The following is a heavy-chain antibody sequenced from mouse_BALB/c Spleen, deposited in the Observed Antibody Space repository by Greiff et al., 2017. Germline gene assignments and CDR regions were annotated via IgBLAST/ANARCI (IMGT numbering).Heavy chain of an antibody. CDR1: GYSITSDYA. Sequence: DVQLQESGPGLVKPSQSLSLTCTVTGYSITSDYAWNWIRQFPGNKLEWMGYISYSGSTSYNPSLKSRISITRDTSKNQFFLQLNSVTTEDTATYYCARSGLLRYYYAMDYWGQGTSVTVSS. CDR2: ISYSGST. V-gene: IGHV3-2*02. J-gene: IGHJ4*01. D-gene: IGHD2-3*01. CDR3: ARSGLLRYYYAMDY.